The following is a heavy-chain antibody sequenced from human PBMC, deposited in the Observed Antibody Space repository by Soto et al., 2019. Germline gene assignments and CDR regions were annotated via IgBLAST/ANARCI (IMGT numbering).Heavy chain of an antibody. J-gene: IGHJ4*02. CDR2: IWYDGSNK. V-gene: IGHV3-33*01. CDR1: GFTFSSYG. D-gene: IGHD5-18*01. Sequence: PEGSLRLSCAASGFTFSSYGMHWVRQAPGKGLEWVEVIWYDGSNKYYADSVKVRFTISRENSKKTLYLQMKSLRAEDTAVYYCARDSDTALDHFHXWGQGTRVTVSX. CDR3: ARDSDTALDHFHX.